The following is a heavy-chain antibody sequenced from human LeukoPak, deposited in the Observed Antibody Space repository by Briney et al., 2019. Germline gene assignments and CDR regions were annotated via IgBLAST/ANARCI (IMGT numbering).Heavy chain of an antibody. Sequence: PGRSLRLSCAASGFTFSSYGMHWVRQAPGKGLEWVAVIWYDGSNKYYADSVKGRFTISRDNSKNTLYLQVNSLRAEDTAVYYCAKGPRFWSGYYTPEYYFDYWGQGTLVTVSS. V-gene: IGHV3-33*06. CDR1: GFTFSSYG. J-gene: IGHJ4*02. CDR2: IWYDGSNK. CDR3: AKGPRFWSGYYTPEYYFDY. D-gene: IGHD3-3*01.